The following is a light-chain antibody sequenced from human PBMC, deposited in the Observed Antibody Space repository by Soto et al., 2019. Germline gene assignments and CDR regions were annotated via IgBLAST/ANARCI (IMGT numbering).Light chain of an antibody. CDR3: QSYDRSLGGSRV. V-gene: IGLV1-40*01. Sequence: QSVLTQPPSVSGVPGQRVTIACTGSSSNIGAGYDVHWYQQLPGTAPKLLIYDNSNRPSGVPDRFSGSKSGTSASLAITGLQAEDDADYYCQSYDRSLGGSRVFGSGTKPTVL. CDR1: SSNIGAGYD. J-gene: IGLJ1*01. CDR2: DNS.